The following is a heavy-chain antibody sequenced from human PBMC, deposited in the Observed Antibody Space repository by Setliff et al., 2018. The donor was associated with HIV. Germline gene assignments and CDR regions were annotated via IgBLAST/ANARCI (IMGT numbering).Heavy chain of an antibody. CDR3: ARARAITIIGYNFDS. CDR2: VQSNGDT. CDR1: GDSIEGAGFS. Sequence: PSETLSLTCDVSGDSIEGAGFSWSWLRQPAGKTLEWIGRVQSNGDTNYNPSLKSRVTISRDTSRNRFSLKLASLSAADTAVYYCARARAITIIGYNFDSWGQGTLVTVSS. D-gene: IGHD6-25*01. V-gene: IGHV4-61*02. J-gene: IGHJ4*02.